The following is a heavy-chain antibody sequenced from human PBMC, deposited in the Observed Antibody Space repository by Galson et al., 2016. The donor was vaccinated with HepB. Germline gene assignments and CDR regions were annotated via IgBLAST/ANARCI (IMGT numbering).Heavy chain of an antibody. D-gene: IGHD2-21*02. Sequence: SLRLSCAASGFTFRDFAMTWVRQTPGKGLEWVSAISGSGGTTYFAHSVKGRFTLSRDNSKNTLYLQMNSLRAEDTAVYYCAKDAPSGRVVTGTWDSWGQGTLVTVSS. J-gene: IGHJ4*02. CDR2: ISGSGGTT. CDR1: GFTFRDFA. V-gene: IGHV3-23*01. CDR3: AKDAPSGRVVTGTWDS.